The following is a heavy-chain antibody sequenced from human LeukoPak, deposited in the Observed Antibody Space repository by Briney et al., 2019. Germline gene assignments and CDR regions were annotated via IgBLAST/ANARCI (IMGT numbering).Heavy chain of an antibody. CDR2: INPNSGGI. D-gene: IGHD2-2*01. V-gene: IGHV1-2*02. CDR1: GYTFTGYY. CDR3: ARDPLYCSSTSCYSFGGYLDP. J-gene: IGHJ5*02. Sequence: GASVKVSCKASGYTFTGYYMHWVRQAPGQGLEWMGWINPNSGGINYAQKFQGRVTMTRDTSISTAYMELSRLRSDDTAVYYCARDPLYCSSTSCYSFGGYLDPWGQGTLVTVSS.